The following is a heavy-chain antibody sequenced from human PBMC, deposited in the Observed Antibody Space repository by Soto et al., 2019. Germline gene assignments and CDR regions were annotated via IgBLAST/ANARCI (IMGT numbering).Heavy chain of an antibody. V-gene: IGHV3-30*18. Sequence: QVQLVESGGGVVQPGRSLRLSCAASGFTFSSYGMHWVRQAPGKGLEWVAVISFDGNNKYYADSVEGRFTISRDNSKNTLYLQMNSLRAEDTAVYYCAKDRRPNYYYGMDVWGQGTTVTVSS. CDR3: AKDRRPNYYYGMDV. D-gene: IGHD6-25*01. CDR1: GFTFSSYG. J-gene: IGHJ6*02. CDR2: ISFDGNNK.